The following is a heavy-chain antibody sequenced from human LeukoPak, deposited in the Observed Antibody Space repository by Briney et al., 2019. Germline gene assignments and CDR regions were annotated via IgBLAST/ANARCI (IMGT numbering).Heavy chain of an antibody. CDR3: ARHVYDSSGSLCDY. V-gene: IGHV4-34*01. CDR2: INHSGST. Sequence: SETLSLTCAVYGGSFSGYYWSWIRQPPGKGLEWIGEINHSGSTNYNPSLKSRVTISVDTSKNQFSLKLSSVTAADTAVYYCARHVYDSSGSLCDYWGQGTLVTVSS. CDR1: GGSFSGYY. J-gene: IGHJ4*02. D-gene: IGHD3-22*01.